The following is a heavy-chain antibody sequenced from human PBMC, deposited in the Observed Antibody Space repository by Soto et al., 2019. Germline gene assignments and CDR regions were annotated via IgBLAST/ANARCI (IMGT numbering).Heavy chain of an antibody. D-gene: IGHD6-19*01. Sequence: PSETLSLTCAVSGGFISTSSYYWGWVRQPPGKGLEWIATIYYTGYTYYNPSLKSRVAMSVDTSKDHFSLNLTSVIAADTATYYCARSAIAVNGLFDNWGLGTLVTSPQ. CDR1: GGFISTSSYY. CDR3: ARSAIAVNGLFDN. CDR2: IYYTGYT. V-gene: IGHV4-39*02. J-gene: IGHJ4*02.